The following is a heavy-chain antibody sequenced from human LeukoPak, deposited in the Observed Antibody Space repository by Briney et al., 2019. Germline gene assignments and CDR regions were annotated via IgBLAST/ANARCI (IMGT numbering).Heavy chain of an antibody. CDR1: GFTFSSYA. D-gene: IGHD2-2*01. V-gene: IGHV3-23*01. Sequence: PGGSLRLSCAASGFTFSSYAMSWVRQAPGKGLEWVSAISGSGGSTYYADSVKGRFTISRDNSKSTLYLQMNSLRAEDTAVYYCAKVGGFVVVPKRAFDIWGQGTMVTVSS. CDR3: AKVGGFVVVPKRAFDI. CDR2: ISGSGGST. J-gene: IGHJ3*02.